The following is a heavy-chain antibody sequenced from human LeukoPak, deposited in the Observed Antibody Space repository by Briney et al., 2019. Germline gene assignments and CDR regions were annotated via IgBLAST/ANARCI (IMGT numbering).Heavy chain of an antibody. Sequence: ASVKVSCKASGYTFTSYGISWVRQAPGQGLEWMGWISAYNGNTNYAQKLQGRVTMTTDTSTSTAYMELRSLRSDDTAVYYCARPHYDILTGYISHHYYGMDVWGQGTTVTVSS. CDR2: ISAYNGNT. CDR1: GYTFTSYG. J-gene: IGHJ6*02. CDR3: ARPHYDILTGYISHHYYGMDV. D-gene: IGHD3-9*01. V-gene: IGHV1-18*01.